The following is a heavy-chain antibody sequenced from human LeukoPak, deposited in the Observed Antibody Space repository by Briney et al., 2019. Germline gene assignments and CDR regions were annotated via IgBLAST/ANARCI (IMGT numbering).Heavy chain of an antibody. D-gene: IGHD4-17*01. Sequence: KSSETLSLTCTVSGGSISSYCWSWIRQPPGKGLEWIGEINHSGSTNYNPSLKSRVTISVDTSKNQFSLKLSSVTAADTAVYYCARGLKALNYGDYPHRLYYYYYGMDVWGQGTTVTVSS. CDR1: GGSISSYC. V-gene: IGHV4-34*01. J-gene: IGHJ6*02. CDR3: ARGLKALNYGDYPHRLYYYYYGMDV. CDR2: INHSGST.